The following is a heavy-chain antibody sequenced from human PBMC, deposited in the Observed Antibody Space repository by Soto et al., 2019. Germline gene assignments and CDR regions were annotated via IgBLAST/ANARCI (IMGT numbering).Heavy chain of an antibody. CDR2: ISYDGSNK. V-gene: IGHV3-30*18. Sequence: GGSLRLSCAASGFTFSSYGMHWVRQAPGKGLEWVAVISYDGSNKYYADSVKGRFTISRDNSKNTLYLQMNSLRAEDTAVYYCAKDINYYGSGSYYDYSSGMDVLGQGTTVNVSS. D-gene: IGHD3-10*01. J-gene: IGHJ6*02. CDR3: AKDINYYGSGSYYDYSSGMDV. CDR1: GFTFSSYG.